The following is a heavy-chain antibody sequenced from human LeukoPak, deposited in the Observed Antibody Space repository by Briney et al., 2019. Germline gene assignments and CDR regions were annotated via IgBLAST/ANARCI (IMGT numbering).Heavy chain of an antibody. V-gene: IGHV3-30-3*01. CDR1: GFTFSSYA. J-gene: IGHJ4*02. Sequence: GGSLRLSCAASGFTFSSYAMHWVRQAPGKGLEWVAVISYDGSNKYYADSVKGRFTISRDNSKNTLYLQMNSLRAEDTAVYYCARDNHPAGYFDYWGQGTLVTVSS. D-gene: IGHD6-19*01. CDR3: ARDNHPAGYFDY. CDR2: ISYDGSNK.